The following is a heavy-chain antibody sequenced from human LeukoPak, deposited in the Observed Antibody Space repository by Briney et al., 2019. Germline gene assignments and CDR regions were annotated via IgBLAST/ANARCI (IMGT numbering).Heavy chain of an antibody. CDR1: GFTFSSYG. Sequence: GGSLRPSCAASGFTFSSYGMSWVRQAPGKGLEWVSAISGSGGSTCYADSVKGRFTISRDNSKNTLYLQMNSLRAEDTAVYYCAKDRYYSGSSWYWDWFDPWGQGTLVTVSS. V-gene: IGHV3-23*01. D-gene: IGHD6-13*01. CDR2: ISGSGGST. CDR3: AKDRYYSGSSWYWDWFDP. J-gene: IGHJ5*02.